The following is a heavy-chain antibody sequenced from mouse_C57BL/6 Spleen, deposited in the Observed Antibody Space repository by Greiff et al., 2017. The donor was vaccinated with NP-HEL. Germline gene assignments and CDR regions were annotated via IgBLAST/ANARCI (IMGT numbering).Heavy chain of an antibody. CDR1: GYTFTSYT. CDR2: INPSSGYT. V-gene: IGHV1-4*01. D-gene: IGHD1-1*01. J-gene: IGHJ1*03. CDR3: ARWSSTVVATGYFDV. Sequence: VQLQQSGAELARPGASVKMSCKASGYTFTSYTMHWVKQRPGQGLEWIGYINPSSGYTKYNQKFKDKATLTADKSSSTAYMQLSSLTSEDSAVYYCARWSSTVVATGYFDVWGTGTTVTVSS.